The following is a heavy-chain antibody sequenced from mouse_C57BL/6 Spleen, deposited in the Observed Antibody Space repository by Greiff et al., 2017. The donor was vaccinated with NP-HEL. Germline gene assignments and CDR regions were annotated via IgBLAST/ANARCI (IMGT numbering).Heavy chain of an antibody. Sequence: QVQLKESGAELVRPGASVKLSCKASGYTFTDYYINWVKQRPGQGLEWIARIYPGSGNTYYNEKFKGKATLTAEKSSSTAYMQLSSLTSEDSAVYFCARNYYGSSPYYFDYWGQGTTLTVSS. CDR2: IYPGSGNT. V-gene: IGHV1-76*01. D-gene: IGHD1-1*01. J-gene: IGHJ2*01. CDR1: GYTFTDYY. CDR3: ARNYYGSSPYYFDY.